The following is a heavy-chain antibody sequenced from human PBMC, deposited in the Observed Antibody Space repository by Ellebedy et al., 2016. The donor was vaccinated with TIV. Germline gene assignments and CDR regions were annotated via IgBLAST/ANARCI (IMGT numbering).Heavy chain of an antibody. V-gene: IGHV5-51*01. CDR3: ARTGGSSGYSGYEYFDY. CDR1: GYSFTSYW. Sequence: GESLKISCKGSGYSFTSYWIGWVRQMPGKGLEWMGIIYPADSNVKYSPSLQGQVTISVDKSTSSAYLQWSSLRASDTAMYYCARTGGSSGYSGYEYFDYWGQGTLVTVSS. D-gene: IGHD5-12*01. J-gene: IGHJ4*02. CDR2: IYPADSNV.